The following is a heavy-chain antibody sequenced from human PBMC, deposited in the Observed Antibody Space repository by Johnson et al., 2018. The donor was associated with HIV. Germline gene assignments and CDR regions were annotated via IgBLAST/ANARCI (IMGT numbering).Heavy chain of an antibody. CDR2: VTYDGSNK. CDR1: GFTFSTNA. D-gene: IGHD2-15*01. J-gene: IGHJ3*02. V-gene: IGHV3-30*18. CDR3: AKEQGGCHI. Sequence: QVQLVESGGGVVQPGRSLRLSCTASGFTFSTNAMHWVRQAPGKGLEWVAGVTYDGSNKYYADSVKGRFTISRDKSKTTLDLQMNRLRPEDTAVYYCAKEQGGCHIWGQGTTVSVSS.